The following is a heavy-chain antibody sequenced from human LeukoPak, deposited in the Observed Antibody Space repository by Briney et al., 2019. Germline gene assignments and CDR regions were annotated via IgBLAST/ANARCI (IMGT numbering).Heavy chain of an antibody. J-gene: IGHJ4*02. V-gene: IGHV4-59*08. Sequence: SETLSLTCSVSGGSISSYYWSWIRQPPGKGLEWIGYIYYSGSTNYNPSLKSRVTISVDTSKNQFSLKLSSVTAADTAVYYCATYRDYYDSSGGHFDYWGQGTLVTVSS. CDR1: GGSISSYY. CDR3: ATYRDYYDSSGGHFDY. D-gene: IGHD3-22*01. CDR2: IYYSGST.